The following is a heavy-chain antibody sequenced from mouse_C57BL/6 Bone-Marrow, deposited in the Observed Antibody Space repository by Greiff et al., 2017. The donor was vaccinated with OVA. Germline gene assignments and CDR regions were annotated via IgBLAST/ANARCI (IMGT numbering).Heavy chain of an antibody. Sequence: VQLQQPGAELVKPGASVKLSCKASGYTFTSYWMHWVKQRPGQGLEWIGMIHPNSGSTNYNEKFKSKATLTVDKSSSTAYMQLSSLTSEDSAVYYCARWDYGSSYHWYFDVWGTGTTVTVSS. CDR1: GYTFTSYW. J-gene: IGHJ1*03. CDR3: ARWDYGSSYHWYFDV. V-gene: IGHV1-64*01. CDR2: IHPNSGST. D-gene: IGHD1-1*01.